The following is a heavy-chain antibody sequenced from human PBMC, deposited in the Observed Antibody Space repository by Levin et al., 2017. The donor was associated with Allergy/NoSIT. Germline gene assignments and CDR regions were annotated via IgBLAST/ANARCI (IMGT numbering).Heavy chain of an antibody. J-gene: IGHJ5*02. D-gene: IGHD1-7*01. CDR2: ISWNSNSI. Sequence: PGGSLRLSCAASGFTFDDYAMHWVRQAPGKGLEWVSGISWNSNSIGYADSVKGRFTISRDNAKNSLYLQMNSLRAEDTALYYCVKDNDSGNSPPTFDPWGQGTLVSVSS. CDR3: VKDNDSGNSPPTFDP. V-gene: IGHV3-9*01. CDR1: GFTFDDYA.